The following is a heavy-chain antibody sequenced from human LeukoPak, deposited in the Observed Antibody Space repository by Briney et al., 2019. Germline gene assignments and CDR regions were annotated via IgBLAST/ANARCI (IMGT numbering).Heavy chain of an antibody. CDR1: GFTLSSYW. Sequence: GGSLRLSCAASGFTLSSYWMSWVRQTPGQGLEWVANIKQDGSDKYYVDSVKGRFTISRDNAKNSLYLQMNSLRAEDTAVYYCARVVVVPAAIRYFDLWGRGTLVTVSS. CDR3: ARVVVVPAAIRYFDL. J-gene: IGHJ2*01. V-gene: IGHV3-7*01. D-gene: IGHD2-2*02. CDR2: IKQDGSDK.